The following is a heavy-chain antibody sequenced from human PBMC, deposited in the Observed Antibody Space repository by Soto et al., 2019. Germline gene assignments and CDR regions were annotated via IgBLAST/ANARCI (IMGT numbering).Heavy chain of an antibody. CDR2: IGGTDGDSDGVP. Sequence: VQLLESRGDLVQPGGSLRLSCVASGFILNNYAMSWVRQAPGKGLEWVSTIGGTDGDSDGVPWYEDSVKGRFTISTDRSGKTMFLHMDNLRAEDSAIYYCVKRGRNWGAFDFWGQGTTVVVSS. J-gene: IGHJ3*01. CDR3: VKRGRNWGAFDF. D-gene: IGHD7-27*01. V-gene: IGHV3-23*01. CDR1: GFILNNYA.